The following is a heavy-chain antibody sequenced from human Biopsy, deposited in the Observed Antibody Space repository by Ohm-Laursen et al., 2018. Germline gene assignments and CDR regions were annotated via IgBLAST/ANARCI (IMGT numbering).Heavy chain of an antibody. J-gene: IGHJ4*02. CDR3: AREEVTFGELIVSLDS. CDR2: IRPLNGDT. V-gene: IGHV1-18*01. D-gene: IGHD3-16*02. CDR1: GYNFISYS. Sequence: VASVKVSCKTSGYNFISYSINWVRQAPGQGLEWMGWIRPLNGDTKYGQKFQDRVTMTTDTSTSTVYMELTSLRSDDTAVYYCAREEVTFGELIVSLDSWGQGTLVTVS.